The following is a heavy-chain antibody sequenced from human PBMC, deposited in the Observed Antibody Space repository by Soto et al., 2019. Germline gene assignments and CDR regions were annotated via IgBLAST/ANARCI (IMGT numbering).Heavy chain of an antibody. J-gene: IGHJ3*02. CDR1: GFSLSDDTMG. CDR2: IFSNDEK. D-gene: IGHD1-20*01. V-gene: IGHV2-26*01. CDR3: ARIYKWNDGDGFDI. Sequence: QVTLKESAPVLVKPTETLTLTCTVSGFSLSDDTMGVSWIRQPPGKALEWLAHIFSNDEKSYNTSLKSRITIXTXTXXSQVVLKMTNMDPVDTATYYCARIYKWNDGDGFDIWGQGTMVTVSP.